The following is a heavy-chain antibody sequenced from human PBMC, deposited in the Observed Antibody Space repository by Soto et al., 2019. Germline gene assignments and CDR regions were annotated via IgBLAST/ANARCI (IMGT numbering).Heavy chain of an antibody. D-gene: IGHD2-8*01. V-gene: IGHV4-61*01. CDR1: GGSVSTGMYY. CDR2: VYFTGTT. Sequence: SETLSLTCTVSGGSVSTGMYYWSWIRQPPGKGLEWIGNVYFTGTTIYNPSLKSRVTMSVDTYKDQFFLKLTSVTAADTAVYYCARYCNNSVCRYLYYFDYWGLGTLVTVSS. J-gene: IGHJ4*02. CDR3: ARYCNNSVCRYLYYFDY.